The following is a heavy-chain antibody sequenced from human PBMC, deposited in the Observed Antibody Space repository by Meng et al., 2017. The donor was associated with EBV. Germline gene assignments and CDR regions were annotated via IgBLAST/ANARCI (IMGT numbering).Heavy chain of an antibody. CDR1: GYTFTSYG. CDR2: ISAYNGNT. D-gene: IGHD5-12*01. CDR3: ARETSGYDFNWFDP. Sequence: LVPSGAGGKKPGASVKVSCKASGYTFTSYGISWVRQAPGQGLEWMGWISAYNGNTNYAQKLQGRVTMTTDTSTSTAYMELRSLRSDDTAVYYCARETSGYDFNWFDPWGQGTLVTVSS. V-gene: IGHV1-18*01. J-gene: IGHJ5*02.